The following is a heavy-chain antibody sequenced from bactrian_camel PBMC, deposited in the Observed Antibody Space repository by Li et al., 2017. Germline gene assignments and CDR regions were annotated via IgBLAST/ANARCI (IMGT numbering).Heavy chain of an antibody. CDR1: GHPHSSCC. J-gene: IGHJ4*01. Sequence: HVQLVESGGGSVQAGGSLRLSCAASGHPHSSCCMGWFRQGKGKVREGVASIDNGRTNYANSVKGRFTISKDNAKNILYLQMNGLKFEDTSMYYCAASDRSLIRLDRWEGPNWKYWGQGTQVTVS. V-gene: IGHV3S1*01. D-gene: IGHD1*01. CDR3: AASDRSLIRLDRWEGPNWKY. CDR2: IDNGRT.